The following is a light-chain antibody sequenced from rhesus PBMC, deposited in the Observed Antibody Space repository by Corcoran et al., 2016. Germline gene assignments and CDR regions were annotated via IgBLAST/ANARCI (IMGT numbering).Light chain of an antibody. V-gene: IGKV3-35*01. CDR2: DAY. J-gene: IGKJ4*01. CDR3: HQESNWPLT. Sequence: IIMTQSPATLSFSPGERVTLSCRASQSVGYNLAWYQQKPGQVPRLPLYDAYNRATGIPDRFSGSGSVTDFTLTISSLEPQDVGVYYYHQESNWPLTFGGGTNVDIK. CDR1: QSVGYN.